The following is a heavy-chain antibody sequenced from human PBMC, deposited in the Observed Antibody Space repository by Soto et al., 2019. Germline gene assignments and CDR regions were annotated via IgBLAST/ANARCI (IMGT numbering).Heavy chain of an antibody. V-gene: IGHV4-31*03. D-gene: IGHD6-19*01. CDR1: GDSISSGGYY. J-gene: IGHJ4*02. CDR3: ARDSGWPKYYFDY. CDR2: IYYSGST. Sequence: PSETLSLTCTVSGDSISSGGYYWSWIRQHPGKGLEWIGYIYYSGSTYYNPSLKSRVTLSVDTSKNQFSLKLSSVTSADTAVYYCARDSGWPKYYFDYWGQGTLVTVSS.